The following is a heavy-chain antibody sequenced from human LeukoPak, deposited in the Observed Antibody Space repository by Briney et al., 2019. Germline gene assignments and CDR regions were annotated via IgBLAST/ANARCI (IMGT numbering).Heavy chain of an antibody. D-gene: IGHD5-18*01. CDR1: GVSITSHY. J-gene: IGHJ4*02. CDR2: MYDSEKT. Sequence: SETLSLTCTVSGVSITSHYWSWIRQPPGKGLEWIGYMYDSEKTKDNLSFKSRSTLSADTSKNQFSLRLSSVTAEDTAVYYCATIKRGSIYGFFDFWGQGILVTVSS. CDR3: ATIKRGSIYGFFDF. V-gene: IGHV4-59*11.